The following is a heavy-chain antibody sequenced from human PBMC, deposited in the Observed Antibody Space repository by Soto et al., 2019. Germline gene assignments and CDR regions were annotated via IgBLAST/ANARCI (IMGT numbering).Heavy chain of an antibody. D-gene: IGHD6-19*01. CDR3: AREPGQWLDY. V-gene: IGHV3-33*01. J-gene: IGHJ4*02. CDR2: IWYDGSNK. Sequence: QVQLVEXGGGXXXXGXXXXXSXAASGFTFSSYGMHWVRQAPGKGLEWVAVIWYDGSNKYYADSVKGRFTISRDNSKNTLYLQMNSLRAEDTAVYYCAREPGQWLDYWGQGTLVTVSS. CDR1: GFTFSSYG.